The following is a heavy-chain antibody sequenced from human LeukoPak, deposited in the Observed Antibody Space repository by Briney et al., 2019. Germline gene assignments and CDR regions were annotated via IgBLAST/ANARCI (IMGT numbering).Heavy chain of an antibody. J-gene: IGHJ4*02. Sequence: GGSLRLSCAASGFTFSDYYMSWIRQAPGKGLEWVANIKQDGSEKYYRDSVQGRFTISRDNAKNSLYLQMNSLRAEDTAVYYCARSGSGYFDYWGQGSLVTVSS. CDR1: GFTFSDYY. CDR3: ARSGSGYFDY. V-gene: IGHV3-7*01. CDR2: IKQDGSEK.